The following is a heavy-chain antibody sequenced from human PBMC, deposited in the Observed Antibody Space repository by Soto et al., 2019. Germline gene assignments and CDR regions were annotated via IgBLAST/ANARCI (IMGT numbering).Heavy chain of an antibody. CDR2: INKDGSEK. V-gene: IGHV3-7*03. J-gene: IGHJ4*02. CDR3: ATRPCEVNYYGVFDY. CDR1: GFTFTTCW. Sequence: EVQLVESGGGLVQPGGSLRLSCEASGFTFTTCWMTWVRQAPGKGLEWVANINKDGSEKFYVDSVKGQVTISIDNAKNSLFLQMNSLRDEDTAVYYCATRPCEVNYYGVFDYWGQGALVPVSS. D-gene: IGHD3-22*01.